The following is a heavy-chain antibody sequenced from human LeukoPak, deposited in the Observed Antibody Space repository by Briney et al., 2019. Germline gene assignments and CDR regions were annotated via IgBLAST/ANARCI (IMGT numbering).Heavy chain of an antibody. CDR2: IHTGGST. CDR1: GVSITSYY. Sequence: SSETLSLTCTVSGVSITSYYWSWIRQPAGKGLEWIGRIHTGGSTNYNPSLKSRVTMSVDTSKNQFSLKLSSVTAADTAVYYCARDRYYYDSSGYYLFDYWGHGTLVTVSS. CDR3: ARDRYYYDSSGYYLFDY. J-gene: IGHJ4*01. V-gene: IGHV4-4*07. D-gene: IGHD3-22*01.